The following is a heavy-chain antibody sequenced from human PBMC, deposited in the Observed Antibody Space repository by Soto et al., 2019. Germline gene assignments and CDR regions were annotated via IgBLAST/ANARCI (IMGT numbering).Heavy chain of an antibody. CDR1: GGSFSGYY. CDR2: INHSGST. J-gene: IGHJ6*02. V-gene: IGHV4-34*01. CDR3: AGSGNPHYGMDV. Sequence: LSLTCAVYGGSFSGYYWSWIGHSPAKWLEGSGEINHSGSTSYNPSLKSRVTTSVDTSKNQFSLNLSSVTAADTAVYYCAGSGNPHYGMDVWGQGTLVTGS. D-gene: IGHD1-26*01.